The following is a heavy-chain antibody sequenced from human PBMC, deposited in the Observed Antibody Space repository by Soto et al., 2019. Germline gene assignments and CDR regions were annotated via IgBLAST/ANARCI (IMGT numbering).Heavy chain of an antibody. CDR3: ARGRFYDSSHVDY. CDR1: GGSISSGDYY. J-gene: IGHJ4*02. V-gene: IGHV4-30-4*01. D-gene: IGHD3-22*01. Sequence: SETLSLTCTVSGGSISSGDYYWSWIRQPPGKGLEWIGYIYYSGSTYYNPSLKSRVTISVDTSKNQFSLKLSSVTAADTAVYYCARGRFYDSSHVDYWGQGTLVTVSS. CDR2: IYYSGST.